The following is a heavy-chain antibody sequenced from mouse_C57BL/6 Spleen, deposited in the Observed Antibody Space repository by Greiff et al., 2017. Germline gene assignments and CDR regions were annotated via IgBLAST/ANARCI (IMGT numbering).Heavy chain of an antibody. Sequence: LPHSLPVLVKPGASVKMSCKASGYTFTDYYMNWVKQSHGKSLEWIGVINPYNGGTSYNQKFKGKATLTVDKSSSTAYMELNSLTSEDSAVYYCARHEGRGDSPFFAYWGQGTLVTVSA. CDR1: GYTFTDYY. V-gene: IGHV1-19*01. D-gene: IGHD2-13*01. CDR2: INPYNGGT. CDR3: ARHEGRGDSPFFAY. J-gene: IGHJ3*01.